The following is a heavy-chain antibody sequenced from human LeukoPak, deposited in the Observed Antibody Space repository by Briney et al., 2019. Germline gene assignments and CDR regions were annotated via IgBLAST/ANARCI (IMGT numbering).Heavy chain of an antibody. V-gene: IGHV4-38-2*02. CDR1: DYSISDSFY. D-gene: IGHD1-14*01. CDR3: ARAHRGFVTSYNRCYYHMDV. CDR2: IYHSGIT. J-gene: IGHJ6*03. Sequence: PSETLSLTCSVSDYSISDSFYWGWIRQPPGKGLEWIGSIYHSGITYYNPSLKSRVTISVDTSKNQFSLKLGSVTAADTAVYYCARAHRGFVTSYNRCYYHMDVWGKGTTVTVSS.